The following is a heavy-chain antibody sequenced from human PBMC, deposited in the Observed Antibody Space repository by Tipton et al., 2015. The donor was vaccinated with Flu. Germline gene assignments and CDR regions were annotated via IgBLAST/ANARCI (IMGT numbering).Heavy chain of an antibody. J-gene: IGHJ4*02. CDR1: GGSISSYY. D-gene: IGHD2-15*01. Sequence: TLSLTCTVSGGSISSYYWSWIRQPAGKGLEWIGRIYTSGSTNYNPSLKSRVTMSVDTSKNQFSLSLSSVTAADTAVYYCAKNLGHCDGGSCFPYDYWSQGTLGTVSS. CDR2: IYTSGST. V-gene: IGHV4-4*07. CDR3: AKNLGHCDGGSCFPYDY.